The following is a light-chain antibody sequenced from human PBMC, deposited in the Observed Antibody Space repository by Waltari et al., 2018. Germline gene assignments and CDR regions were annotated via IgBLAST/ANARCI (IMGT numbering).Light chain of an antibody. CDR1: SSTVGGYKY. V-gene: IGLV2-8*01. CDR3: SSYAGNDNLV. CDR2: EVT. J-gene: IGLJ2*01. Sequence: QSALTQPPSASASPGQSLTMSCTGTSSTVGGYKYVSWYQQRPGKAPNLMIYEVTKRPSGVPDRFSGSKSGNTASLTVSGLQADDEADYYCSSYAGNDNLVFGGGTRLTVL.